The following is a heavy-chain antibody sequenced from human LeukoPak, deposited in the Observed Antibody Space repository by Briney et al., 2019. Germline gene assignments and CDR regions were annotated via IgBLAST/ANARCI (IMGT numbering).Heavy chain of an antibody. CDR1: GFTVSSNY. CDR3: ARAPHDYGDYGYYYYGMDV. CDR2: IYSGGST. J-gene: IGHJ6*02. Sequence: GGSLRLSCAASGFTVSSNYMSWVRQAPGKGLEWVSVIYSGGSTYYADSVKGRFTISRDNSKNTLYLQMNSLRAEDTAVYYCARAPHDYGDYGYYYYGMDVWGQGTTVTVSS. D-gene: IGHD4-17*01. V-gene: IGHV3-66*01.